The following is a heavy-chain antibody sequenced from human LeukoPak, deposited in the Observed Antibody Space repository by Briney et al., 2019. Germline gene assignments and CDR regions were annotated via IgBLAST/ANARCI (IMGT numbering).Heavy chain of an antibody. J-gene: IGHJ4*02. D-gene: IGHD2-21*02. CDR1: GFMFNNHA. CDR3: AKDRMVVTSDSDD. V-gene: IGHV3-23*01. CDR2: ISASGAST. Sequence: PGGSLRLSCAASGFMFNNHAMSWVRQAPGKGLEWVSGISASGASTHYIDSVKGRFTISRDNAKNTLYFQMNSLRADDTARYYCAKDRMVVTSDSDDWGQGTLVIVSS.